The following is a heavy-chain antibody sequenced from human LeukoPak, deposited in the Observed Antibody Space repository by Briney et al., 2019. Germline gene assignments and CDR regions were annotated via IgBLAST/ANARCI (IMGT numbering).Heavy chain of an antibody. J-gene: IGHJ3*02. CDR1: GSRFTSYW. CDR3: ARHGSAFDI. CDR2: IYPGDSDT. D-gene: IGHD2-15*01. V-gene: IGHV5-51*01. Sequence: GAPLQISCKGSGSRFTSYWIGGGRQLPGKGLEWMGIIYPGDSDTRYSPSFQGQVTISADKSISTAYLQWSSLKASDTAMYYCARHGSAFDIWGQGTMVTVSS.